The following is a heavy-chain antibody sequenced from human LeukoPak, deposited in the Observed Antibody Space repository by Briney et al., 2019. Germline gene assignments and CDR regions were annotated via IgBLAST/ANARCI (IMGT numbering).Heavy chain of an antibody. D-gene: IGHD3-9*01. CDR3: AREARYYDILTGYHNYSGVDV. CDR2: IYGGGTT. V-gene: IGHV3-66*01. CDR1: GFTVSKDY. J-gene: IGHJ6*02. Sequence: PGGSLRLSCAGPGFTVSKDYMTWVRQAPGKGLECVSAIYGGGTTYYADSVKGRFTISRDSSSNTLHLQMNSLRAEDTAVYYCAREARYYDILTGYHNYSGVDVWGQGTTVIVSS.